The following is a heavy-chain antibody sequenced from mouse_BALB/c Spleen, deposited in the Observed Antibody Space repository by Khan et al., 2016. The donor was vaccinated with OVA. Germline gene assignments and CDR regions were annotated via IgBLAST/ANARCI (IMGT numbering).Heavy chain of an antibody. CDR1: GYSFTNYY. V-gene: IGHV1S56*01. Sequence: VQLQESGPEVVKPGVSVRISCKASGYSFTNYYINWVKQRPGQGLEWIGWIYPGNVNTKYNENFKGKATLTADKSSSTTYMHLSSLTSEDSAVYFCAREGYYGNYRAWFAYWGQGTLVTVSA. CDR2: IYPGNVNT. J-gene: IGHJ3*01. CDR3: AREGYYGNYRAWFAY. D-gene: IGHD2-1*01.